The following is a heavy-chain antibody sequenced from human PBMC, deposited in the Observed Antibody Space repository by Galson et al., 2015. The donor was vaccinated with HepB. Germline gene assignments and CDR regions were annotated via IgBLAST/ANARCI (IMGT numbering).Heavy chain of an antibody. CDR2: INSEIDGGTL. CDR3: MTVGGNSIGY. CDR1: GLTFSHAW. Sequence: SLRLSCAVSGLTFSHAWMSWVRQAPGKGQEWVGRINSEIDGGTLEHAAPVKGRFTISREDSINTLYLQMNSLKTEDTAVYYCMTVGGNSIGYCGQGNLVTVSS. J-gene: IGHJ4*02. D-gene: IGHD6-13*01. V-gene: IGHV3-15*01.